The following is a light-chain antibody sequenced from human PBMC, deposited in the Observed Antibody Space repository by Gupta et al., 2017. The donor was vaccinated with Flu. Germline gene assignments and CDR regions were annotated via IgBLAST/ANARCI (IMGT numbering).Light chain of an antibody. J-gene: IGLJ3*02. V-gene: IGLV1-40*01. CDR2: GNA. Sequence: SVLTQPPSVSAAPGQRVTISCTGSSSDIGAGYDVHWYQQHPGAAPKLLIYGNANRPSGVPDRFSGSKSGTSASLAITGLQAEDEADYYCQSYDSSLSGSVFGGGTKLTVL. CDR1: SSDIGAGYD. CDR3: QSYDSSLSGSV.